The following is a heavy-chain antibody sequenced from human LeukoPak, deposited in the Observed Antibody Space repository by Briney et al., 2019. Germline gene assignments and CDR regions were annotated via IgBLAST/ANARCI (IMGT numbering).Heavy chain of an antibody. CDR1: GGSISSGGYS. J-gene: IGHJ4*02. D-gene: IGHD3-22*01. V-gene: IGHV4-30-2*01. CDR3: ARGGDSSGFYYYFDY. CDR2: IYHSGNT. Sequence: PSETLSLACTVSGGSISSGGYSWSWIRQPPGKGLEWIGYIYHSGNTYYNPSLKSRVTISVDRSKNQFSLKLTSVTAADTAVYYCARGGDSSGFYYYFDYWGQGTLVTVSS.